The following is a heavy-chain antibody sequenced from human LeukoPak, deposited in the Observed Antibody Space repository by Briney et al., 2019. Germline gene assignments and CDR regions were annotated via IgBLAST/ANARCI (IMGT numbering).Heavy chain of an antibody. CDR1: GFTFSSYS. CDR2: ISSSSTI. V-gene: IGHV3-48*01. CDR3: AGDKARGSGMIYYYYYGMDV. D-gene: IGHD1-26*01. J-gene: IGHJ6*02. Sequence: GGSLRLSCAASGFTFSSYSMNWVRQAPGRGLEWVSYISSSSTIYYADSVKGRFTISRDNSKNTLSLQMHRLRAEDTAAYYCAGDKARGSGMIYYYYYGMDVWGQGTTVTVSS.